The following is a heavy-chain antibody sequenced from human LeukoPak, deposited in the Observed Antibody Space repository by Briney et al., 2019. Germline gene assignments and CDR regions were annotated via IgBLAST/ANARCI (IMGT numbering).Heavy chain of an antibody. D-gene: IGHD1-1*01. CDR1: GYTFTSYG. CDR2: ISAYNGNT. J-gene: IGHJ3*02. V-gene: IGHV1-18*01. Sequence: EASVKVSCKASGYTFTSYGISWVRQAPGLGLEWMGWISAYNGNTNYAQRLQGRVTMTTDTSTSTAYMELRSLRSDDTAVYYCASHWNDDAFDIWGQGTMVTVSS. CDR3: ASHWNDDAFDI.